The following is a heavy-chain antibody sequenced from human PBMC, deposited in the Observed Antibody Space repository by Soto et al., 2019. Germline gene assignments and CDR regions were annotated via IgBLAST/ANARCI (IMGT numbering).Heavy chain of an antibody. Sequence: ASVKVSCKASGYTFIGYYMHWVRQAPGQGLEWMGWININSGGTNYAQRFQGRVTMTRDTSISTAYMELTRLTFDDTAVYFCARDSSYDILTGYSRNAFAIWGQGTMVTV. CDR3: ARDSSYDILTGYSRNAFAI. V-gene: IGHV1-2*02. J-gene: IGHJ3*02. CDR2: ININSGGT. D-gene: IGHD3-9*01. CDR1: GYTFIGYY.